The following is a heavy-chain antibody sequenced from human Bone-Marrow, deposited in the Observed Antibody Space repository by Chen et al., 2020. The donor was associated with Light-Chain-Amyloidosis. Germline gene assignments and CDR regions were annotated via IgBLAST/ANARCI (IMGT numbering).Heavy chain of an antibody. J-gene: IGHJ4*02. CDR3: ARRRDGYNFDY. CDR2: IYPDDSDA. V-gene: IGHV5-51*01. Sequence: SGPEVKXPGESLKISCKGSGYTFPNYWIGWVRQMPGKGLEWMGVIYPDDSDARYSPSFEGQVTISADKSITTAXXXXXXXXASDXXMYYCARRRDGYNFDYWGQGTLVTVSS. CDR1: GYTFPNYW. D-gene: IGHD5-12*01.